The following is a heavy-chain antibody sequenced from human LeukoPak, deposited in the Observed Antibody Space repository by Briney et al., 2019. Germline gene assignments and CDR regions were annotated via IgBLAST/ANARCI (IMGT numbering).Heavy chain of an antibody. CDR2: IYYSGST. Sequence: PSETLSLTCTVSGGSIRSGGFYWSWIRQHPGKGLEWIGYIYYSGSTYYNPSLKSRVTISADTSKNQFSLKLISVTAADTAVYYCARDAEYYYGSGSYSSGIDVWGQGTTVTVSS. CDR1: GGSIRSGGFY. CDR3: ARDAEYYYGSGSYSSGIDV. D-gene: IGHD3-10*01. V-gene: IGHV4-31*03. J-gene: IGHJ6*02.